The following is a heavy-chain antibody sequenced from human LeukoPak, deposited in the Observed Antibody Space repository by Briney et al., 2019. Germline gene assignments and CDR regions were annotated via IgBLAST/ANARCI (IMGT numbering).Heavy chain of an antibody. V-gene: IGHV1-69*05. CDR1: GGTFSSYA. D-gene: IGHD3-10*01. J-gene: IGHJ6*04. CDR2: IIPIFVTP. Sequence: SVKVSCKASGGTFSSYAISWVRQAPGQGLEWMGRIIPIFVTPNYAQKFQGRVTITTDESTSTAYMELSSLRSEDTAVYYCARDMAVLVRGDHAGDVWGKGTTVTVSS. CDR3: ARDMAVLVRGDHAGDV.